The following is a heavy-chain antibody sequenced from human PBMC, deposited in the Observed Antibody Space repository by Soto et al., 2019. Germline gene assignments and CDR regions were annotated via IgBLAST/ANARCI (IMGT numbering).Heavy chain of an antibody. CDR2: ISSSGSTI. CDR1: GFTFSSYE. V-gene: IGHV3-48*03. J-gene: IGHJ6*02. Sequence: PGGSLRLSCAASGFTFSSYEMNWVRQAPGKGLEWVSYISSSGSTIYYADSVKGRFTISRDNAKNSLYLQMNSLRAEDTAVYYCARDSYCTNGVCYTDLYYYGMDVWGQGTTVTVSS. CDR3: ARDSYCTNGVCYTDLYYYGMDV. D-gene: IGHD2-8*01.